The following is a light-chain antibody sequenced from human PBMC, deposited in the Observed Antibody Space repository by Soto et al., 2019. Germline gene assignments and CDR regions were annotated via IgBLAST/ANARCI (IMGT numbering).Light chain of an antibody. CDR1: QSVTSNY. J-gene: IGKJ1*01. V-gene: IGKV3D-15*01. CDR2: GIS. Sequence: VLTKSPGTLSLSPGERATLFCRASQSVTSNYFAWYQQKPGQAPRLLIYGISDRATGIPARFSGSGSGTEFTLTISSLQSEDFAVYYCQQYNNWPPWTFGQGTKVDIK. CDR3: QQYNNWPPWT.